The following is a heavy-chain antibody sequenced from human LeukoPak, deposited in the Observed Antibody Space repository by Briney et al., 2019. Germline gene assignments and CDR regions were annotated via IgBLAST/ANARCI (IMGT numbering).Heavy chain of an antibody. D-gene: IGHD3-22*01. J-gene: IGHJ6*03. CDR2: ISSSSSII. CDR3: ASQSYDYDSKNYFYMDV. V-gene: IGHV3-48*01. CDR1: FDSISGGGYS. Sequence: LASETLSLTCAVSFDSISGGGYSWSWIRQPPGKGLEWVSFISSSSSIIYFADSVKGRFTISRDNAKNSLYLQMNSLRAEDTAVYYCASQSYDYDSKNYFYMDVWGKGTTVTVSS.